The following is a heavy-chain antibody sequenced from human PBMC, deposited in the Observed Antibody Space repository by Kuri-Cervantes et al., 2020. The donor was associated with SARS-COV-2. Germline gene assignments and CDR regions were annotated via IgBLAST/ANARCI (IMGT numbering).Heavy chain of an antibody. D-gene: IGHD6-13*01. CDR1: GFTFSSYE. V-gene: IGHV3-48*03. CDR3: ARGASSSWYVYYYYYMDV. J-gene: IGHJ6*03. Sequence: GESLKISCAASGFTFSSYEMNWVRQAPGKGLEWVSYVSSSGSTIYYADSVKGRFTISRDNAKNSLYLQMNSLRAEDTAVYYCARGASSSWYVYYYYYMDVWGKGTTVTVSS. CDR2: VSSSGSTI.